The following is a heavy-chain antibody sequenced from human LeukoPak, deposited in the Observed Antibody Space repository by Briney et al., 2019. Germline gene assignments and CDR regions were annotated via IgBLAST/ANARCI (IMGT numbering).Heavy chain of an antibody. CDR2: ISGYNGNT. CDR1: GYTFTTYG. CDR3: ARDYGSGSYYDHNWFDP. D-gene: IGHD3-10*01. Sequence: ASVKVSCKASGYTFTTYGICWVRQAPGQGLEWIGWISGYNGNTNYAQKLQGRVTMTTDTSTSTAYMELRTLRSDDMAVYYCARDYGSGSYYDHNWFDPWGQGTLVTVSS. J-gene: IGHJ5*02. V-gene: IGHV1-18*03.